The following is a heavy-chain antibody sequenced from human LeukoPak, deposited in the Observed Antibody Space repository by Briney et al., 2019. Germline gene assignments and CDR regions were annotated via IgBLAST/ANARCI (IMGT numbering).Heavy chain of an antibody. J-gene: IGHJ6*02. CDR2: INPNSGGT. V-gene: IGHV1-2*02. D-gene: IGHD3-10*01. CDR1: GYTFTGYY. CDR3: ARERYYGSGSYFSSNGMDV. Sequence: ASVKVSCKASGYTFTGYYMHWVRQAPGQGLEWMGWINPNSGGTNYAQKFQGRVTMTRDTSISTAYMELSRLRSDDTAVYYCARERYYGSGSYFSSNGMDVWGQGTTVTVSS.